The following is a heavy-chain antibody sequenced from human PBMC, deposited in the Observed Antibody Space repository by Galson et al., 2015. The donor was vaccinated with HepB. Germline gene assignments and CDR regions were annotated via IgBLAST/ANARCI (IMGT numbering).Heavy chain of an antibody. CDR2: ISSSGTPI. D-gene: IGHD6-6*01. CDR3: ARENSSSSFDY. V-gene: IGHV3-48*03. Sequence: SLRLSCAASGFTFSSYGMSRVRQAPGKGLEWIAYISSSGTPIYYADSVKGRFTISTDNAKNSLYLQMNSLRAEDTAVYYCARENSSSSFDYWGQGTLVTVSS. J-gene: IGHJ4*02. CDR1: GFTFSSYG.